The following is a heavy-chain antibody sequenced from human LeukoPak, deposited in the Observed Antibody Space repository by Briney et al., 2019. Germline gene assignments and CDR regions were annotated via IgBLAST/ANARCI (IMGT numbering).Heavy chain of an antibody. CDR2: ISGSGGST. J-gene: IGHJ4*02. CDR3: AKEPKQWLGQYYFDY. CDR1: GFTFSSYA. D-gene: IGHD6-19*01. V-gene: IGHV3-23*01. Sequence: GGYLRLSCAASGFTFSSYAMSWVRQAPGKGLEWVSAISGSGGSTYYADSVKGRFTISRDNSKSTLYLQMNSLRAEDTAVYYCAKEPKQWLGQYYFDYWGQGTLVTVSS.